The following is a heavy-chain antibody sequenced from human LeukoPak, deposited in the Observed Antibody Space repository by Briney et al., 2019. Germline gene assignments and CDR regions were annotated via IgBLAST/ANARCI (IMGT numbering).Heavy chain of an antibody. CDR3: TRGGSRQSSYYYPMDV. D-gene: IGHD6-13*01. CDR1: GFTFSSHY. CDR2: GRNKANGYTP. Sequence: GGSLRLSCTASGFTFSSHYMDWVRQAPGKGLEWVGRGRNKANGYTPEYAASVKHRFTISRNDSKNSLDQQMISVKTEDTAVYYCTRGGSRQSSYYYPMDVWGLGTTVTVSS. J-gene: IGHJ6*02. V-gene: IGHV3-72*01.